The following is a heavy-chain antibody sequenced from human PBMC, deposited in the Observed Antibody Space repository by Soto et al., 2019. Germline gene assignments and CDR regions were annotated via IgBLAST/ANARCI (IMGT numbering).Heavy chain of an antibody. D-gene: IGHD6-6*01. Sequence: ASVKVSCKASGGTFSSYAISWVRQAPRQGLEWMGGIIPIFGTANYAQKFQGRVTITADKSTSTAYMELSSLRSEDTAVYYCASGSIAARPRDYYYGMDVWGQGTTVTVSS. V-gene: IGHV1-69*06. CDR3: ASGSIAARPRDYYYGMDV. CDR2: IIPIFGTA. CDR1: GGTFSSYA. J-gene: IGHJ6*02.